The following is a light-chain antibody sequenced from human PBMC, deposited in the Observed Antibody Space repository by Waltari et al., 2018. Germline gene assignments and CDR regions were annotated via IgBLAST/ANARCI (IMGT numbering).Light chain of an antibody. CDR3: QQYYSSPLT. V-gene: IGKV4-1*01. CDR2: WAS. CDR1: QSLLYTSKNKNF. J-gene: IGKJ4*01. Sequence: DIVMTQSPDSLAVSLGERAAINCTSSQSLLYTSKNKNFLAWFQKKPGQPPKLLFYWASTRESGVPDRFSASGSGTDFTLTISSLQTEDVAVYYCQQYYSSPLTFGGGTRVEIK.